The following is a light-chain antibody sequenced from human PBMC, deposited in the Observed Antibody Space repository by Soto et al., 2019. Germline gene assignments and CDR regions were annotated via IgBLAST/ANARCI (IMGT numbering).Light chain of an antibody. J-gene: IGKJ3*01. Sequence: DIQMTQFPSSLSASVGDRVTITCRASQGISNYVAWYQQKPGKPPKLLIYAASTLQSGVPSRFSGSGSGTDFTLTINSLQPEDVATYSCQKYSSVPVFGPGTKVDIK. CDR3: QKYSSVPV. V-gene: IGKV1-27*01. CDR2: AAS. CDR1: QGISNY.